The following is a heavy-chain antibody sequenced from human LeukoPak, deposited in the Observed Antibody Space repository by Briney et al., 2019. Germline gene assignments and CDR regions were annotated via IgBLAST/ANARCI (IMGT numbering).Heavy chain of an antibody. CDR3: ARATVAGHGYGMDV. J-gene: IGHJ6*02. V-gene: IGHV1-18*01. Sequence: GSSVTVSCKASGGTFSSYAISWVRQAPGQGLEWMGWISAYNGNTNYAQKLQGRVTMTTDTSTSTAYMELRSLRSDDTAVYYCARATVAGHGYGMDVWGQGTTVTVSS. CDR1: GGTFSSYA. CDR2: ISAYNGNT. D-gene: IGHD6-19*01.